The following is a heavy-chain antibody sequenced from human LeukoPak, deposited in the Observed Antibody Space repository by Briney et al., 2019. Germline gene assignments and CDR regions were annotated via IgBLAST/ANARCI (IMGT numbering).Heavy chain of an antibody. CDR1: GGSISSYY. Sequence: SETLSLTCTVSGGSISSYYWSWIRQPPGKGLEWIGYIYYSGSTNYNPSLKSRVTISVDTSKNQFSLKLSSVTAADTAVYYCAISNRGYSYGYFGYWGQGPRVTVSS. CDR3: AISNRGYSYGYFGY. J-gene: IGHJ4*02. CDR2: IYYSGST. V-gene: IGHV4-59*01. D-gene: IGHD5-18*01.